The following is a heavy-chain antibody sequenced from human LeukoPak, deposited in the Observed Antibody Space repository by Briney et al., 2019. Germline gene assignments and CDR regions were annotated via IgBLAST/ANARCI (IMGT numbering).Heavy chain of an antibody. CDR1: GFTFSSYG. J-gene: IGHJ4*02. D-gene: IGHD2-15*01. CDR3: AKVKEGYCSSGSCYGLDY. CDR2: IRYDGSNK. Sequence: GGSLRLSCAASGFTFSSYGMHWVRQAPGKGLEWVAFIRYDGSNKYYADSVKGRFTISRDNYKSKLSLQMNSLRVEDMAVYYCAKVKEGYCSSGSCYGLDYWGQGTLVTVSS. V-gene: IGHV3-30*02.